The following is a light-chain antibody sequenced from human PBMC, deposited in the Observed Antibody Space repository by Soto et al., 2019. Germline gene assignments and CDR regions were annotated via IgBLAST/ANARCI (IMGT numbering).Light chain of an antibody. CDR3: QHYKNRPLT. J-gene: IGKJ4*01. CDR2: DAS. CDR1: QSVGYH. V-gene: IGKV3-15*01. Sequence: EIVLTQSPATLSLSPGERATLSCRASQSVGYHLAWYQQKPGQAPRLLIYDASNRATGIPVRFSGSGSGTEFTLTISSLQSEDVAVYYCQHYKNRPLTFGGGTK.